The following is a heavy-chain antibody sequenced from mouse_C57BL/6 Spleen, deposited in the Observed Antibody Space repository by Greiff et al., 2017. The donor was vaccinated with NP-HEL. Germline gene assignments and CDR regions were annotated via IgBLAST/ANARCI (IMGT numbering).Heavy chain of an antibody. J-gene: IGHJ2*01. CDR3: ARSGSSGPDY. CDR1: GYTFTSYW. CDR2: FYPGSGST. D-gene: IGHD3-2*02. Sequence: VQLQQPGAELVKPGASVKMSCKASGYTFTSYWITWVKQRSGQGLEWIGDFYPGSGSTNYNEKFKSKATLTVDTSSSTADMQLSSLTAEDSAVYYCARSGSSGPDYWGQGTTLTVSS. V-gene: IGHV1-55*01.